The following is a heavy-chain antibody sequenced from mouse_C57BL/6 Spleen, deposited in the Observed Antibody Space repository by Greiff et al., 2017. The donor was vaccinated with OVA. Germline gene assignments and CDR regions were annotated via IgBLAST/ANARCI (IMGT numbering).Heavy chain of an antibody. CDR3: ARSNYYAMDY. Sequence: EVKLVESGPGLVKPSQSLSLTCSVTGYSITSGYYWNWIRQFPGNKLEWMGYISYDGSNNYNPSLKNRISITRDTSKNQFFLKLNSVTTEDTATYYCARSNYYAMDYWGQGTSVTVSS. V-gene: IGHV3-6*01. CDR1: GYSITSGYY. D-gene: IGHD2-5*01. J-gene: IGHJ4*01. CDR2: ISYDGSN.